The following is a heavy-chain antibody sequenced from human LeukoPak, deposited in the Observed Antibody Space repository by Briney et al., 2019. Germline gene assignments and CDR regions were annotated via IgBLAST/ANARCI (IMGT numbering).Heavy chain of an antibody. CDR2: ISGSGGST. Sequence: GGSLRLSCAASGFTFSSYAMSWVRQAPGKGLEWVSAISGSGGSTYYADSVKGRFTISRDNSKNTLYLQMNSLRAEDTAVYYCARTRKYSGYDSYFYGMDVWGQGTTVTVSS. D-gene: IGHD5-12*01. J-gene: IGHJ6*02. V-gene: IGHV3-23*01. CDR3: ARTRKYSGYDSYFYGMDV. CDR1: GFTFSSYA.